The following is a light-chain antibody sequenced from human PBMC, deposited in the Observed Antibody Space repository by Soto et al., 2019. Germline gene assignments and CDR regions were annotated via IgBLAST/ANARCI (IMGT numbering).Light chain of an antibody. CDR3: QQSYSSWT. J-gene: IGKJ1*01. V-gene: IGKV3D-15*01. Sequence: EIVMTQSPATLSVSPGERATLSCRVSQSVSSYLAWYQQKPGQAPRLLIYDASNRATGIPARFSGSGSGTDFTLTISSLQPEDFATFYCQQSYSSWTFGQGTKVDIK. CDR2: DAS. CDR1: QSVSSY.